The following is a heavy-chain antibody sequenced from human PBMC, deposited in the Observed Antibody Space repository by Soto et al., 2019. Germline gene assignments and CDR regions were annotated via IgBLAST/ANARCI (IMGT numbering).Heavy chain of an antibody. D-gene: IGHD1-1*01. V-gene: IGHV3-15*01. CDR1: GLTFNNAW. CDR2: IKSRTDGGTA. CDR3: TADLDSETGLGSFDY. J-gene: IGHJ4*02. Sequence: EVQLVESGGVLVKPGGSLRLSCTASGLTFNNAWMNWVRQAPGKGLEWVALIKSRTDGGTAEYAAPVKDRFTISRDDSKNTLYLQMDGLKTEDTAVYYCTADLDSETGLGSFDYWGQGTRVTVSS.